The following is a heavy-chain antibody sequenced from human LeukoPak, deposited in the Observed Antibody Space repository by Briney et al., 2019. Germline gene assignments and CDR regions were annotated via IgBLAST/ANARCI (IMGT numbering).Heavy chain of an antibody. V-gene: IGHV3-33*01. D-gene: IGHD4-11*01. CDR2: IWSDGTNQ. CDR1: GFTFSHYG. CDR3: ARDAQRGFDYSNSLEY. Sequence: PGGSLRLSCAAAGFTFSHYGMHWVRQAPGKGLEWVAVIWSDGTNQYYGDSVKGRFTISRDDSGNTVYLQMNSLRPEDTGVHYCARDAQRGFDYSNSLEYWGQGTPVTVST. J-gene: IGHJ4*02.